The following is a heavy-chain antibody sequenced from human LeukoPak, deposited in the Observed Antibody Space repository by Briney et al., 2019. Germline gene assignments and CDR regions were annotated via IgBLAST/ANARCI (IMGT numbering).Heavy chain of an antibody. CDR2: VSGTGGST. CDR3: APGCRSTGCNMDYFDY. J-gene: IGHJ4*02. Sequence: GGSLRLSCAVSGFTFTNYPMSWVRQAPGKGLEWVSAVSGTGGSTYYADSVKGRFTISRDNSKNTLYLQMNSLRAEDTAVDYCAPGCRSTGCNMDYFDYWGQGTLVTVSS. V-gene: IGHV3-23*01. CDR1: GFTFTNYP. D-gene: IGHD2-2*02.